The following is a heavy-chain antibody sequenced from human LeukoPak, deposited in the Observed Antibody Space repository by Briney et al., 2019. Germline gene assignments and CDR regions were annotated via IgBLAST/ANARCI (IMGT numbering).Heavy chain of an antibody. D-gene: IGHD4-23*01. J-gene: IGHJ4*02. CDR2: INPNSGGT. V-gene: IGHV1-2*02. CDR3: ARDLSYGGNPDY. CDR1: GYTFTGYF. Sequence: APVKVSCKASGYTFTGYFMHWVRQAPGQGLEWMGWINPNSGGTNYAQKFRGRVTMTRDTSISTAYMDLSRLRSDDTAVYYCARDLSYGGNPDYWGQGTLVTVSS.